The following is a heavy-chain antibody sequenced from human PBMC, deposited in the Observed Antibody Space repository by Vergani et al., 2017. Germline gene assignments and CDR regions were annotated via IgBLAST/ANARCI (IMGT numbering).Heavy chain of an antibody. J-gene: IGHJ5*02. Sequence: QVPLQESGPGLVKSSETLSLTCSVSFDSIRNLYCNWIRQPPGKGLEWIGSIHYSENTNDNPSLKTRVTISVDTSKNQFSLTLTSVTAADTAVYYCASDTHSGQRADRWGQGIQVTVTS. CDR1: FDSIRNLY. CDR2: IHYSENT. V-gene: IGHV4-59*11. CDR3: ASDTHSGQRADR. D-gene: IGHD6-19*01.